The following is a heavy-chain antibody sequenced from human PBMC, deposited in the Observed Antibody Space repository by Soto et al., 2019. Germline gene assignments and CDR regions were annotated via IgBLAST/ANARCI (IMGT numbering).Heavy chain of an antibody. J-gene: IGHJ5*02. CDR2: ISNSGST. D-gene: IGHD2-15*01. CDR3: ASRNAGGKWLDP. CDR1: GGSVSSGTYY. V-gene: IGHV4-61*01. Sequence: SETLSLTCVVSGGSVSSGTYYWTWIRQPPGKGLEWIGYISNSGSTNYNPSLKSRVTISADTSKNQFSLKLNSVTAADTAVYYCASRNAGGKWLDPWGRGTLVTVSS.